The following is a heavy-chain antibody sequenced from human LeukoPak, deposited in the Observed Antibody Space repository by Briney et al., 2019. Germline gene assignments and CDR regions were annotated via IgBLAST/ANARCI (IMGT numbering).Heavy chain of an antibody. CDR2: IWYDGSKK. Sequence: GESLKISCEASDFVFSSYGMHWVRQAPDKGLEWVAVIWYDGSKKYYAESVKGRFTISRDNSKNALYLQMSSLRAEDTAVYYCAKDVAAGTAYAFDIWGQGTMVTVSS. D-gene: IGHD6-19*01. CDR1: DFVFSSYG. CDR3: AKDVAAGTAYAFDI. V-gene: IGHV3-33*06. J-gene: IGHJ3*02.